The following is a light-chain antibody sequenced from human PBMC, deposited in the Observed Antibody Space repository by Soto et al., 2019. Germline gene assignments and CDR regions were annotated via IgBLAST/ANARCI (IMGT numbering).Light chain of an antibody. CDR3: SSYISSSYV. V-gene: IGLV2-14*01. CDR2: DVS. J-gene: IGLJ1*01. Sequence: QSALTQPASVSGSPGQSITISCTGTSSDVGGYNYVSWYQQHPGKAPKLMIYDVSNRPSGVSNRFSGSKSGNAPSLTISGLQAEDEDDYYCSSYISSSYVFGTGTQLTVL. CDR1: SSDVGGYNY.